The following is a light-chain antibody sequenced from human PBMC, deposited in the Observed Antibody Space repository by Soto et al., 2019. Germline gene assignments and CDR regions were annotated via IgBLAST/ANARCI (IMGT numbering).Light chain of an antibody. J-gene: IGKJ2*01. CDR2: AAS. CDR3: QQANSFPLT. Sequence: DIQLTQSPSSVSASVGDTVTITCRASQAFDTWLAWYQQKTGGGLKLLIFAASTLQDGVPSRFSGSESGTDFTLTITSLQPEDFATYYCQQANSFPLTFGQGTKLEIK. CDR1: QAFDTW. V-gene: IGKV1-12*02.